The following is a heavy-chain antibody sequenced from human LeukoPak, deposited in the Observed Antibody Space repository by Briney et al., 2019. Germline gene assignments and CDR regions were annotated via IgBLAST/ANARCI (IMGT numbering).Heavy chain of an antibody. CDR3: ARDLNWETY. CDR2: IKPDGSQI. Sequence: GGSLRLSCAASGFSFSSYRMNWVRQAPGKGLEWMANIKPDGSQIYYVDSVKGRFTISRDNAKNSLYLQMNSLRAEDTAVYYCARDLNWETYWGQGTLVTVSS. J-gene: IGHJ4*02. CDR1: GFSFSSYR. D-gene: IGHD7-27*01. V-gene: IGHV3-7*01.